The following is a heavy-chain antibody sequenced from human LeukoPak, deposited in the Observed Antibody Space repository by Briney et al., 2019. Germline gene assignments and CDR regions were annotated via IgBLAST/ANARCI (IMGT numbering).Heavy chain of an antibody. CDR3: ARGNQYYYDSSGYSPFDY. Sequence: ASVKVSCKASGYTFTSYYMHWVRQAPGQGLEWMGWINPNSGGTNYAQKFQGRVTMTRDTSISTAYMELSRLRSDDTAVYYCARGNQYYYDSSGYSPFDYWGQGTLVTVSS. D-gene: IGHD3-22*01. CDR2: INPNSGGT. J-gene: IGHJ4*02. CDR1: GYTFTSYY. V-gene: IGHV1-2*02.